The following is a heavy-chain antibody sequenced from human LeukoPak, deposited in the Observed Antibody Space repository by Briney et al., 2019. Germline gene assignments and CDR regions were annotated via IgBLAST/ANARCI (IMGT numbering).Heavy chain of an antibody. CDR2: IYYSGST. D-gene: IGHD4-11*01. V-gene: IGHV4-31*03. Sequence: PSETLSLTCTVSGGSISSGGYYWSWIRQHPGEGLEWIGYIYYSGSTYYNPSLKSRVTISVDTSKNQFSLKLSSVTAADTAVYYCAREGLDYRRWFDPWGQGTLVTVSS. CDR1: GGSISSGGYY. J-gene: IGHJ5*02. CDR3: AREGLDYRRWFDP.